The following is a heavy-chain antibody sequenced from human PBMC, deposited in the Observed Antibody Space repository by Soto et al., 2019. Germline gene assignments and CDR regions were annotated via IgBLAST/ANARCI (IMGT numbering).Heavy chain of an antibody. CDR2: IYYSGST. V-gene: IGHV4-31*03. CDR1: GGSISGGGYY. J-gene: IGHJ5*02. Sequence: SETLSLTCTVSGGSISGGGYYWSWIRQHPGKGLEWIGYIYYSGSTYYNPSLKSRVTISVDTSKNQFSLKLSSVTAADTAVYYCARAPRPSYGSGSLWFDPWGQGTLVTVSS. CDR3: ARAPRPSYGSGSLWFDP. D-gene: IGHD3-10*01.